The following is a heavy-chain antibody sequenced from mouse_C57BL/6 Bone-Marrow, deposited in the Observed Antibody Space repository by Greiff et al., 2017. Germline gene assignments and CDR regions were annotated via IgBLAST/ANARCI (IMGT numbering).Heavy chain of an antibody. J-gene: IGHJ2*01. D-gene: IGHD1-1*01. CDR2: IYPRSGNT. CDR1: GYTFTSYG. CDR3: ARSAGSSFYFDY. Sequence: QVQLQQSGAELARPGASVKLSCKASGYTFTSYGISWVKQRTGQGLEWIGEIYPRSGNTYYNEKFKGKATLTAAKSSSTAYMVLRSRTSEDSAVYFCARSAGSSFYFDYWGQGTTLTVSS. V-gene: IGHV1-81*01.